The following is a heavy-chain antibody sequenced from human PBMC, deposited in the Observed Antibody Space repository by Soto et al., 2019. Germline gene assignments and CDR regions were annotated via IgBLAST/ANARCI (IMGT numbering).Heavy chain of an antibody. Sequence: QVQLQESGPGLVKPSGTLSLTCAVSGGSISSSNWWSWVRQPPGKGLEWIGEIYHSGSTNYNPSLKRRVTXXXDXXTNQFSLKLSSGPAAATAVYCCASVRGGYYYAMDVWGQGTTVTVSS. CDR2: IYHSGST. CDR1: GGSISSSNW. V-gene: IGHV4-4*01. D-gene: IGHD3-10*02. J-gene: IGHJ6*02. CDR3: ASVRGGYYYAMDV.